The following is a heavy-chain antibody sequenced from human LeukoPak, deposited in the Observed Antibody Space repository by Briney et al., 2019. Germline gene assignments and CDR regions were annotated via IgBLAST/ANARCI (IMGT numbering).Heavy chain of an antibody. CDR2: ISAYNGNT. CDR3: ARVPLIWFGELCYFDY. J-gene: IGHJ4*02. CDR1: GYTFTSYS. Sequence: ASVKVSCKASGYTFTSYSISWVRQAPGQGLEWMGWISAYNGNTNYAQKLQGRVTMTTDTSTSTAYMELRSLRSDDTAVYYCARVPLIWFGELCYFDYWGQGTLVTVSS. V-gene: IGHV1-18*01. D-gene: IGHD3-10*01.